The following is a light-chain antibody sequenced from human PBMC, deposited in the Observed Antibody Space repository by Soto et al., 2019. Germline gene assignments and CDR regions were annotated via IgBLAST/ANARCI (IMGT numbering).Light chain of an antibody. J-gene: IGKJ5*01. Sequence: EIVFTQSPATLSLSPGERATLSCRPSHSVSSYLAWYQQKPGQAPRLLIYDASNRATGIPARFSGSGSGTEFTLTISSLQHDDFASYYCQQYNSYSTFGQGTRLEIK. CDR3: QQYNSYST. CDR1: HSVSSY. V-gene: IGKV3-11*01. CDR2: DAS.